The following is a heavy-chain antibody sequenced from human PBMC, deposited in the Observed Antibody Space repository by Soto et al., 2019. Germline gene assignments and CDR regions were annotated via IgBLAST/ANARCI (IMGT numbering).Heavy chain of an antibody. D-gene: IGHD3-3*01. Sequence: QVQLVQSGAEVQKPGASVKVSCKVSGYTLTELSMHWVRQAPGKGLEWMGGFDPEDGETIYAQKFQGRVTMTEDTSTDTAYMELSSLRSEDTAVYYCATGAPDFWSGKEAQEFDYWGQGTLVTVSS. CDR2: FDPEDGET. CDR1: GYTLTELS. V-gene: IGHV1-24*01. J-gene: IGHJ4*02. CDR3: ATGAPDFWSGKEAQEFDY.